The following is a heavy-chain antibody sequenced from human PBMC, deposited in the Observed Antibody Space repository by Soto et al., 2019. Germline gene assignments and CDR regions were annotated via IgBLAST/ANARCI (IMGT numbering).Heavy chain of an antibody. D-gene: IGHD3-3*01. CDR3: ASGYYDLWSGYYGIYYFDY. CDR2: ISGSGINT. V-gene: IGHV3-23*01. CDR1: GFSFSNYA. Sequence: PGGSLRLSCAASGFSFSNYAMIWVRQGPGKGLEWVSAISGSGINTYYADSVKGRFTISRDNSKNTLNLQMDSLRAEDTAVYYCASGYYDLWSGYYGIYYFDYWGQGTLVTVSS. J-gene: IGHJ4*02.